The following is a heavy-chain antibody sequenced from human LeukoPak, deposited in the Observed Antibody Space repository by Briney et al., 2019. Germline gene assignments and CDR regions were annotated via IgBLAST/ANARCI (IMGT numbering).Heavy chain of an antibody. J-gene: IGHJ3*02. Sequence: SETLSLTCTVSGGSISSSSYYWGWIRQPPWKGLERIGSIYYGGRTYYNPSLKRRVTLSVDTSKNHFSLRLSSVTAADTAVYYCARRYDHQANDGFDSWRQATMVTVCS. D-gene: IGHD3-16*01. V-gene: IGHV4-39*01. CDR2: IYYGGRT. CDR3: ARRYDHQANDGFDS. CDR1: GGSISSSSYY.